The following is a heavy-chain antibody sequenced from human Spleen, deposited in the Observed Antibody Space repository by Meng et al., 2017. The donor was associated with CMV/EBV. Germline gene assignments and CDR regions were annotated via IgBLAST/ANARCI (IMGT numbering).Heavy chain of an antibody. V-gene: IGHV3-23*01. J-gene: IGHJ5*02. CDR2: IGTSGGNT. D-gene: IGHD2-2*01. Sequence: FSLRSYTMNWVRQALGKRLGCVSGIGTSGGNTYYADSLKGRFTISRDNSKNTLFLQMNSLRAEDTATYYCAKIVLLTAANYHYFDPWGQGTLVTVSS. CDR3: AKIVLLTAANYHYFDP. CDR1: FSLRSYT.